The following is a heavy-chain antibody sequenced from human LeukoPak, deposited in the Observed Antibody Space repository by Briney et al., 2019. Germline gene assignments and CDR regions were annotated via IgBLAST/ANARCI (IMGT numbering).Heavy chain of an antibody. V-gene: IGHV4-31*03. CDR3: ARQRYCSSTSCYSRIDY. CDR1: GGSISSGGYY. CDR2: IYYSGST. D-gene: IGHD2-2*01. Sequence: TLSLTCTVSGGSISSGGYYWSWIRQHPGKGLEWIGYIYYSGSTYYNPSLKSRVTISVDTSKNQFSLKLSSVTAADTAVYYCARQRYCSSTSCYSRIDYWGQGTLVTVSS. J-gene: IGHJ4*02.